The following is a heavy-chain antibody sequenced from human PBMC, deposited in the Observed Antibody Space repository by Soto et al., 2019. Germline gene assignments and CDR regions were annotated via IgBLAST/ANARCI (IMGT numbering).Heavy chain of an antibody. CDR3: AKSGDSSSWPHNWFDP. D-gene: IGHD6-13*01. CDR1: GYTFTSYG. V-gene: IGHV1-18*01. J-gene: IGHJ5*02. CDR2: ISAYNGNT. Sequence: ASVKVSCKASGYTFTSYGISWVRQAPGQGLDWMGWISAYNGNTKYAQELQGRVTMTTDTSTSTAYMELRSLRSDDTAVYYCAKSGDSSSWPHNWFDPWGQGTLVTVSS.